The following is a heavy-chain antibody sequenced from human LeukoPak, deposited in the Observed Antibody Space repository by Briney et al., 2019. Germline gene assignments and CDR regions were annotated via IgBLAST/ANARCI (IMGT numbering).Heavy chain of an antibody. J-gene: IGHJ4*02. V-gene: IGHV4-59*08. D-gene: IGHD6-6*01. CDR2: ISYIGST. CDR1: DDSFSSHY. CDR3: ARHDAGIAARPFDN. Sequence: PSETLSLTCAVSDDSFSSHYWTWIRQPPGKGLGWIGYISYIGSTNYNPSLKSRVTISIDTSKNQFSLKLSSVTAADTAVYYCARHDAGIAARPFDNWGQGTLVTVSS.